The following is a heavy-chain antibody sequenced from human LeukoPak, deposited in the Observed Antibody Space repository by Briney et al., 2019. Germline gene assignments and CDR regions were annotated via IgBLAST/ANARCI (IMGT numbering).Heavy chain of an antibody. J-gene: IGHJ4*02. CDR3: ARMQLWGPH. V-gene: IGHV3-7*01. CDR1: GFTLSSYW. Sequence: GGSLRLSCAASGFTLSSYWKSWVRQAPGKGLEWVANIEQDGSEKNYVDSVKGRFTISRDNAKNSVYLQMNSLRGEDTAVYYCARMQLWGPHWGQGTLVTVSS. D-gene: IGHD3-16*01. CDR2: IEQDGSEK.